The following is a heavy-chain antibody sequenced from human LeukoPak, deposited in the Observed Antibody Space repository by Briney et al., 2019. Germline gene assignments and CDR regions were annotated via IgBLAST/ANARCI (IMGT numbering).Heavy chain of an antibody. CDR3: AKSGRNWAYLEY. Sequence: PGGSLRLSCAVSGFTLSNYGMHWVRQAPGRGLEWVAVLWYDGTSKYYADSVRGRFTISRDSSKNTLYLQKNSMRAEDTAVYYCAKSGRNWAYLEYWGQGTLVTVSS. CDR1: GFTLSNYG. J-gene: IGHJ4*02. V-gene: IGHV3-33*06. CDR2: LWYDGTSK. D-gene: IGHD7-27*01.